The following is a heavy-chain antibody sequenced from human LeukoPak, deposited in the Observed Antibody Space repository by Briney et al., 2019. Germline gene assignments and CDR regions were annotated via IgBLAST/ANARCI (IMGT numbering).Heavy chain of an antibody. CDR3: ARDPNGNYVGAFDFQR. CDR1: GFTFSNYA. CDR2: ISDSGVST. V-gene: IGHV3-23*01. J-gene: IGHJ1*01. Sequence: GGSLRLSCAASGFTFSNYALTWVRQAPGKGLEWVSSISDSGVSTYYADSVKGRFSISRDNYKNTLYLQMSSLRAGDTAVYYCARDPNGNYVGAFDFQRWGQGTLVTVSS. D-gene: IGHD4-17*01.